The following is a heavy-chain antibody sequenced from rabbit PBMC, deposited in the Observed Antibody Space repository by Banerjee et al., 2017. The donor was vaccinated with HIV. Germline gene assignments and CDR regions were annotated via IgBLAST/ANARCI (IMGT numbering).Heavy chain of an antibody. CDR1: GFSFSGSYW. D-gene: IGHD6-1*01. CDR3: ARDGAGYAGYGYAHL. J-gene: IGHJ4*01. V-gene: IGHV1S45*01. CDR2: IFAGSSGST. Sequence: QEQLEESGGDLVKPEGSLTLTCTASGFSFSGSYWTCWVRQAPGKGLELIACIFAGSSGSTYYASWAKGRFTISKASSTTVTLQMTSLTAADTATYFCARDGAGYAGYGYAHLWGPGPGHRL.